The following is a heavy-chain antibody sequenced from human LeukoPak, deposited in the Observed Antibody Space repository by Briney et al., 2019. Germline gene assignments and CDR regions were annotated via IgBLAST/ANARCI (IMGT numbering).Heavy chain of an antibody. V-gene: IGHV3-7*01. CDR1: GFTFSSYW. J-gene: IGHJ5*02. D-gene: IGHD6-13*01. CDR3: AREGSNSSSWYDPNWFDP. Sequence: GGSLRLSCAASGFTFSSYWMSWVRQAPGKGLEWVANIKQDGSEKYYVDSVKGRFTISRDNAKNSLYLQMNSLRAEDTAVYYCAREGSNSSSWYDPNWFDPWGQGTLVTVSS. CDR2: IKQDGSEK.